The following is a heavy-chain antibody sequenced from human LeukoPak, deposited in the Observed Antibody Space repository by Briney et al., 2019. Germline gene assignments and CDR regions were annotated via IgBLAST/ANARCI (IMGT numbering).Heavy chain of an antibody. CDR3: ARDLMGIAYRGAFYY. J-gene: IGHJ4*02. V-gene: IGHV3-23*01. D-gene: IGHD6-13*01. Sequence: PGGSLRLSCAASGFTFSSYGMSWVRQAPGKGLEWVSGISGSGGSTYYADSVKGRFTISRDNSKNTLYLQMNSLRAEDTAVYYCARDLMGIAYRGAFYYWGQGTLVTVSS. CDR2: ISGSGGST. CDR1: GFTFSSYG.